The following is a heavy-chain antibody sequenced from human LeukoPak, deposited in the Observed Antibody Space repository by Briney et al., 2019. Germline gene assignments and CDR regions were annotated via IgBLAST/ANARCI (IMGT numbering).Heavy chain of an antibody. CDR3: ARVSPMTDGAFDL. Sequence: PGESLRLSCEGSGFMFGNHGLIWVRQAPGKGLDWLSFIGPSGVTRLYANSVKGRFTISRDNAENSVFLQMNSLRVEDTAVYYCARVSPMTDGAFDLWGQGVMVTVSS. D-gene: IGHD2-21*02. V-gene: IGHV3-48*04. J-gene: IGHJ3*01. CDR1: GFMFGNHG. CDR2: IGPSGVTR.